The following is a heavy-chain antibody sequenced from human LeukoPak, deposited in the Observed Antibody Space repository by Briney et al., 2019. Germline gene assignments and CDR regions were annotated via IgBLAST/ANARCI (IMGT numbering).Heavy chain of an antibody. D-gene: IGHD2-15*01. CDR3: ARDRCSGGSCDSSAEYYQH. Sequence: PSETLSLTCAVYGGSFSGYYWSWIRQPPGKGLEWIGEINHSGSTNYNPSLKSRATISVDTSKNQFSLKLSSVTAADTAVYYCARDRCSGGSCDSSAEYYQHWGLGTLVTVSS. CDR2: INHSGST. CDR1: GGSFSGYY. J-gene: IGHJ1*01. V-gene: IGHV4-34*01.